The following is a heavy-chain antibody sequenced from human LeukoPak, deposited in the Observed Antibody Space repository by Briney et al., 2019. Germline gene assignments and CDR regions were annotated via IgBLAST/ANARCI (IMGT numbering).Heavy chain of an antibody. J-gene: IGHJ5*02. CDR3: ARLTSLGYCSGGSCPLGPFDP. Sequence: GESLKISCKGSGYSFTTYWIGWVRQMPGKGLEWMGIIYPGDSDTRYSPSFQGQVTISADKSISTAYLQWSSLKASDTAIYYCARLTSLGYCSGGSCPLGPFDPWGQGTLVTVSS. V-gene: IGHV5-51*01. CDR1: GYSFTTYW. D-gene: IGHD2-15*01. CDR2: IYPGDSDT.